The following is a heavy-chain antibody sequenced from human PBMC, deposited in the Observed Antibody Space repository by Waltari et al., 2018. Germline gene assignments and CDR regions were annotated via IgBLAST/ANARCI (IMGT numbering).Heavy chain of an antibody. D-gene: IGHD4-17*01. Sequence: EVQLVESGGGLVQPGGSLRLSCAVAGFSVSQNYMSWVRQAPGKGLEWVSIIYSGGSTYYADSVKGRFTSSRHSSKNTLYLQMNSLTVEDTAVYYCARQMTTASTWQTDWGQGTLITVSS. CDR1: GFSVSQNY. CDR3: ARQMTTASTWQTD. V-gene: IGHV3-53*04. CDR2: IYSGGST. J-gene: IGHJ4*02.